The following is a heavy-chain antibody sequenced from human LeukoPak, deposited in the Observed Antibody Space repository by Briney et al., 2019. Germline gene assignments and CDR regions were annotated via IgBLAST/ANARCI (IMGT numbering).Heavy chain of an antibody. CDR2: IFSSGTT. Sequence: PSETLSLTCTVSGGSISGYYWNWLRQPAGKGLEWIGRIFSSGTTNYNPSFTSRRTVSVDMSKNQFSLKLSSVTAADTAVYYCARGGVRGVPNYFDYWGQGTLVTVSS. V-gene: IGHV4-4*07. CDR1: GGSISGYY. J-gene: IGHJ4*02. CDR3: ARGGVRGVPNYFDY. D-gene: IGHD3-10*01.